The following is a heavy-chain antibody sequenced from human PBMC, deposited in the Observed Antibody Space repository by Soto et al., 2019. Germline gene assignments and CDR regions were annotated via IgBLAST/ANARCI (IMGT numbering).Heavy chain of an antibody. CDR3: ARSVFP. CDR1: GGSISSGGYY. V-gene: IGHV4-31*03. Sequence: QVQLQESGPGLVKPSQTLSLTCTVSGGSISSGGYYWTWIRQHPGKGLEWIGYIYYSGSTYYNPSLKSRVTTSVDTSKTPFSPKLSAMTAADTAVYYCARSVFPWGQGTLVTVSS. CDR2: IYYSGST. J-gene: IGHJ5*02.